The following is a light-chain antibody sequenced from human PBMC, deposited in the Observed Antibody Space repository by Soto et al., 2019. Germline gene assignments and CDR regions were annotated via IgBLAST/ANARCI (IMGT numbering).Light chain of an antibody. CDR3: SSYTSSSGRV. CDR2: DVD. Sequence: QCVLTQPASVSGSPGQSITISCTGTSSDVGNYNYVSWYQQHPGKAPKLMIYDVDNRPSGVSNRFSGSKSGNTASLTISGLQAEDEADYYCSSYTSSSGRVVGTGTKLTVL. J-gene: IGLJ1*01. V-gene: IGLV2-14*01. CDR1: SSDVGNYNY.